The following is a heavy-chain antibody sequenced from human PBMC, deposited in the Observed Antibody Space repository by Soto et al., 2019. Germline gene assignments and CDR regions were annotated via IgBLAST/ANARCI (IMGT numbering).Heavy chain of an antibody. CDR3: AKDARNYDFWSGPNSFGYNWFDP. CDR2: ISYDGSNK. CDR1: GFTFSSYG. J-gene: IGHJ5*02. Sequence: QVQLVESGGGVVQPGRSLRLSCAASGFTFSSYGMHWVLQAPGKGLEWVAVISYDGSNKYYADSVKGRFTISRDNYKNTLYLQMNSLRAEDTAVYYCAKDARNYDFWSGPNSFGYNWFDPWGQGTLVTVSS. D-gene: IGHD3-3*01. V-gene: IGHV3-30*18.